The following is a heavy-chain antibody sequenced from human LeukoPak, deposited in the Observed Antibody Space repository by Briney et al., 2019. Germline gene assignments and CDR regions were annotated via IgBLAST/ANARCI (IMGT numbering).Heavy chain of an antibody. CDR2: NRNGGST. V-gene: IGHV3-20*04. Sequence: GGSLRLSCAASGFTFDDYGMSWVRQVPGKGINRNGGSTGNADSVKGRFTISRDNAKNSLYLQMNSLRAEDTALHYCAKAGSSVRGDYFDYWGQGTLDTVSS. J-gene: IGHJ4*02. CDR1: GFTFDDYG. D-gene: IGHD3-10*01. CDR3: AKAGSSVRGDYFDY.